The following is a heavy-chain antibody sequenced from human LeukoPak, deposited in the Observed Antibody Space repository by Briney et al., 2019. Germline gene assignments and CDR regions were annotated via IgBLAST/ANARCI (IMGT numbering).Heavy chain of an antibody. CDR3: ARDWAALTYCGGDCYGGYFGY. D-gene: IGHD2-21*02. CDR1: GGTFSSYA. V-gene: IGHV1-69*05. J-gene: IGHJ4*02. CDR2: IIPIFGTA. Sequence: SVTVSRKASGGTFSSYAISWVRQAPGQGLEWMGRIIPIFGTANYAQKFQGRVTITTDESTRTVYMELSSLRSEDTAVYYCARDWAALTYCGGDCYGGYFGYWGQGTLVTVSS.